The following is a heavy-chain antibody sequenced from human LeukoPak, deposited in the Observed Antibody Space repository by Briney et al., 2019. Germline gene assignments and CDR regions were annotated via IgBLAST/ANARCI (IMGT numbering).Heavy chain of an antibody. V-gene: IGHV4-59*01. CDR1: GGSITNYY. Sequence: SETLSLTCTVSGGSITNYYWSWIRQSPGKGLEWIGYIYYSGRTNYNPSLKSRVTISVDTSKNEFSLRVSSVTAADTAEYYCARHYYGANPGWDYWGQGALVTVSS. CDR2: IYYSGRT. CDR3: ARHYYGANPGWDY. J-gene: IGHJ4*02. D-gene: IGHD4-23*01.